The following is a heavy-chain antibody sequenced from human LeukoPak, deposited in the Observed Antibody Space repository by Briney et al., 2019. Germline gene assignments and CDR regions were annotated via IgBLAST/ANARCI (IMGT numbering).Heavy chain of an antibody. J-gene: IGHJ4*02. CDR2: INPNSGGT. Sequence: GASVKVSCKXSGYTFTGYYMHWVRQAPRQGLEGMGWINPNSGGTNYAQKFQGRVTMTRDTSISTAYMELSRLRSDDTAVYYCARDPGSGSYSFDYWGQGTLVTVSS. CDR1: GYTFTGYY. CDR3: ARDPGSGSYSFDY. D-gene: IGHD3-10*01. V-gene: IGHV1-2*02.